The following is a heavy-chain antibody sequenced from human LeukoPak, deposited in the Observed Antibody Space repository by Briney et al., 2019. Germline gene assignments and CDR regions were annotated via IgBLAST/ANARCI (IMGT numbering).Heavy chain of an antibody. D-gene: IGHD2-2*01. Sequence: SETLSLTCTVSGGSISSSSYYWGWIRQPPGKGLEWIGSIYYSGSTYYNPSLKSRVTISVDTSKNQFSLKLSSVTAADTAVYYCARDGYCRSTSCYKNLHYYYYMDVWGKGTTVTVSS. CDR1: GGSISSSSYY. J-gene: IGHJ6*03. V-gene: IGHV4-39*07. CDR3: ARDGYCRSTSCYKNLHYYYYMDV. CDR2: IYYSGST.